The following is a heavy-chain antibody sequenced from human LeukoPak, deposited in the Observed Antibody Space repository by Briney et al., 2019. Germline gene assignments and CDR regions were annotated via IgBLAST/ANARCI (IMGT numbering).Heavy chain of an antibody. J-gene: IGHJ5*01. CDR3: SRQLSCASDTGDS. CDR2: IRYIGTT. Sequence: PSETLSLTCNVSGGSITGSRRYWGWVRQPPGGGLEWIGSIRYIGTTYYYPSLQSRLSISVGNTQNQFSLKLKSVTGADTSPYYDSRQLSCASDTGDSWGQGTLVTVSS. V-gene: IGHV4-39*01. D-gene: IGHD1-1*01. CDR1: GGSITGSRRY.